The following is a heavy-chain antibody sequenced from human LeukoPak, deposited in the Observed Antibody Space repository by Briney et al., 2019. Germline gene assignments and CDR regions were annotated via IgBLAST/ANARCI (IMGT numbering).Heavy chain of an antibody. D-gene: IGHD1-26*01. CDR2: IYSGGST. Sequence: PGGSLRLSCAASGFTLSSNYMSWVRQAPGKGLESVSVIYSGGSTYYADSVKGRFTISRDNSKNTLYLQMNSLRAEDTAVYYCARDIGYFDYWGQGTLVTVSS. CDR1: GFTLSSNY. V-gene: IGHV3-53*01. J-gene: IGHJ4*02. CDR3: ARDIGYFDY.